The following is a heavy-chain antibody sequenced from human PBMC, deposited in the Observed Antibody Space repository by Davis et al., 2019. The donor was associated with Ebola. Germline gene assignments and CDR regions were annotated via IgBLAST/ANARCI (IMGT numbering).Heavy chain of an antibody. CDR1: GFTFSSYW. V-gene: IGHV3-7*03. Sequence: GESLKISCAASGFTFSSYWMSWVRQAPGKGLEWVANIKQDGSDKFYVDSVKGRFTISRDNSKNTLYLQMNSLKAEDTAVYYCANHYGDYVFDYWGQGTLVTVSS. D-gene: IGHD4-17*01. CDR2: IKQDGSDK. J-gene: IGHJ4*02. CDR3: ANHYGDYVFDY.